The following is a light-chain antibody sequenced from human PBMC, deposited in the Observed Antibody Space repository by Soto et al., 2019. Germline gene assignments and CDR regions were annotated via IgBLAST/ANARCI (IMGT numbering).Light chain of an antibody. CDR3: QSYDSSLSAHVV. CDR1: SSNIGAGYD. Sequence: QLVLTQPPSVSGAPGQRVTISCTGSSSNIGAGYDVHWYQQLPGTAPKLLIYGNSNRPSGVPDRFSGSKSGTSASLAITGHQAEDEADYYCQSYDSSLSAHVVFGGGTKLTVL. V-gene: IGLV1-40*01. CDR2: GNS. J-gene: IGLJ2*01.